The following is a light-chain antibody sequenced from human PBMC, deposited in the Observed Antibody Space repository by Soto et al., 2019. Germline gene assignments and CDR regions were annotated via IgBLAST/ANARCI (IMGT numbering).Light chain of an antibody. V-gene: IGLV1-40*01. CDR2: GNS. CDR1: SSNIGAGYD. CDR3: QSYDSSLSVV. Sequence: QSVLTQPPSVSGAPGQRVTTSCTGSSSNIGAGYDVHWYQQLPGTAPKLLIYGNSSRPSGVPDRFSGSKSGTSASLAITGLQAEDEADYYCQSYDSSLSVVFGTGTKVTVL. J-gene: IGLJ1*01.